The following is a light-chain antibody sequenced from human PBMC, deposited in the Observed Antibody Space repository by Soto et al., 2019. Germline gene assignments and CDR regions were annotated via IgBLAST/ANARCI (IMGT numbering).Light chain of an antibody. CDR1: SSDVGAYDY. CDR3: SSYTTDTTWV. J-gene: IGLJ3*02. Sequence: QSALTQPASVSGSPGQSITISCTGTSSDVGAYDYVSWYQQHPGTAPKLIISEVSNRPSGVSDRFSGSKSANTASLTISGLQAEDVADYYCSSYTTDTTWVFGGGTKLTVL. CDR2: EVS. V-gene: IGLV2-14*01.